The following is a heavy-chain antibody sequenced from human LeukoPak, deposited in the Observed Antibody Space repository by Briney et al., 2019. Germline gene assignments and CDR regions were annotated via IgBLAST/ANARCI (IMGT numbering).Heavy chain of an antibody. V-gene: IGHV3-49*03. CDR2: IRSKGYGGTT. CDR1: GFTFGDYA. Sequence: PGGSLRLSCTGSGFTFGDYAVGWFRQAPGTGLEWVGFIRSKGYGGTTEYAASVKGRFTISRDDSKSIAYLQMNSLKTEDTAVYYCTRRKTFDYWGQGTLVTVSS. CDR3: TRRKTFDY. J-gene: IGHJ4*02.